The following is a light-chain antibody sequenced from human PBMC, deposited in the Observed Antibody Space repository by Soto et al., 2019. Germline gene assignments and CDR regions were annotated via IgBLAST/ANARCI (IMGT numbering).Light chain of an antibody. J-gene: IGLJ3*02. CDR3: SSYTSSSTVV. Sequence: QSALTQPASVSGSPGQSITISCTGTSSDVGDHNYVSWYQQHPGKAPKLMIFEVSNRPSGVSYRFSGSKSGNTASLTISGLQAEDEADYYCSSYTSSSTVVFGGGTKVTVL. CDR2: EVS. V-gene: IGLV2-14*01. CDR1: SSDVGDHNY.